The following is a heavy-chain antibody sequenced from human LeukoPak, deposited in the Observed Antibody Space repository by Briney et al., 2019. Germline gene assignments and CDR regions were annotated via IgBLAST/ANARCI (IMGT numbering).Heavy chain of an antibody. CDR1: GFTFSSYG. J-gene: IGHJ3*02. V-gene: IGHV3-33*01. CDR3: AREADCSGGNCYRGPFDI. D-gene: IGHD2-15*01. Sequence: GRSLRLSCAASGFTFSSYGMHWVRQAPGKGLEWVAAIWYDGSNQYYADSVKGRLSISRDNSKNTLYLQMNSLRVEDTAVYYCAREADCSGGNCYRGPFDIWGQGTMVTVSS. CDR2: IWYDGSNQ.